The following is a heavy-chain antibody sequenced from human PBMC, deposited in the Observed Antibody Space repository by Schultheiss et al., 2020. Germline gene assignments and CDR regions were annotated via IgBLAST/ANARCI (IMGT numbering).Heavy chain of an antibody. CDR3: ARERPGGVSAFEV. D-gene: IGHD2-8*01. CDR1: GFTFSSYG. CDR2: IKDDGSTT. Sequence: GESLKISCAASGFTFSSYGMHWVRQAAGKGLEWVANIKDDGSTTYYVDSVKGRFIISRDNAKNSLYLQMNSLRAEDTAIYYCARERPGGVSAFEVWGQGTKVTVSS. J-gene: IGHJ3*01. V-gene: IGHV3-7*03.